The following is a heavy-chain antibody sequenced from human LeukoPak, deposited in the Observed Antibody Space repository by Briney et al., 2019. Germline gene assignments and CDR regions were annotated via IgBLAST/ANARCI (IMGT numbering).Heavy chain of an antibody. J-gene: IGHJ4*02. CDR2: ISDTGATT. CDR3: AKDTSIGRYCTNGVCSPFDY. D-gene: IGHD2-8*01. Sequence: PGGSPRLSCAGSGFTFSSYAMSWVRQAPGKGLKWVSAISDTGATTYDADSVKGRFTISRDNSKSTLYLQMNSLRAEDTALYYCAKDTSIGRYCTNGVCSPFDYWGLGTLVTVSS. V-gene: IGHV3-23*01. CDR1: GFTFSSYA.